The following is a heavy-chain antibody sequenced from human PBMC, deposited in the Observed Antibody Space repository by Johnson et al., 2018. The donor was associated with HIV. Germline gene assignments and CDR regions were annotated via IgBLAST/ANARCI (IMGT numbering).Heavy chain of an antibody. V-gene: IGHV3-53*01. CDR1: GFTVSSNS. J-gene: IGHJ3*02. CDR3: AKSQDSSAYDYDFDI. CDR2: FHRGGSA. Sequence: VQLVESGGGLIQPGGSLRLSCEASGFTVSSNSLSWVRQAPGKGLEWVSGFHRGGSAYYTDSVKGRFPISRDGSKNTLFLQMSSLSAEDTAVYYVAKSQDSSAYDYDFDIWGQGTMVTVSS. D-gene: IGHD3-22*01.